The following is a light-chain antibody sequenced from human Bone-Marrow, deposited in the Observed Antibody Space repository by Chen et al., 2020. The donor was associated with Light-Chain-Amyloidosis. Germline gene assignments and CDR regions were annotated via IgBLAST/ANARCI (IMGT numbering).Light chain of an antibody. J-gene: IGLJ3*02. CDR2: DDS. V-gene: IGLV3-21*02. Sequence: SYVLTQPSSVSVAPGQTATIACGGNNIGSTSVHWYQQTPGQAPLLVVYDDSGRPSGIPERLTGADSGNTATLTISRVEAGDEADYYCLVWDRGSDRQVVGGGTKLTVI. CDR1: NIGSTS. CDR3: LVWDRGSDRQV.